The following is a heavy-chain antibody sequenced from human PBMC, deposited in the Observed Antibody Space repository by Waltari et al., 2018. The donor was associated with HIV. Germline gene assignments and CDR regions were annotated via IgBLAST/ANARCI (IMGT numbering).Heavy chain of an antibody. V-gene: IGHV3-7*01. D-gene: IGHD1-7*01. Sequence: EVQLVQSGGGLVQPGGSLTVACAASGFSFNTYWMGWFRPAPGKGVEWVANIKGEGSGKYYVDALEGRFTISRDNAENSVYLQMNSLGAEDTAVYYCARFFLGRPELDFDYWGQGTLVTVSS. CDR3: ARFFLGRPELDFDY. CDR2: IKGEGSGK. CDR1: GFSFNTYW. J-gene: IGHJ4*02.